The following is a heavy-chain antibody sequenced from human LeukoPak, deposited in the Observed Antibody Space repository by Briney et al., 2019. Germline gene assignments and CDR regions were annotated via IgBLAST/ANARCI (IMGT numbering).Heavy chain of an antibody. J-gene: IGHJ4*02. V-gene: IGHV3-23*01. CDR1: GFTFSAYG. CDR3: AKEATIFGVVTNY. CDR2: ISGSGGST. Sequence: PGKSLRLSCAASGFTFSAYGMHWVRQAPGKGLEWVSAISGSGGSTYYADSVKGRFTISRDNSKNTLYLQMNSLRAEDTAVYYCAKEATIFGVVTNYWGQGTLVTVSS. D-gene: IGHD3-3*01.